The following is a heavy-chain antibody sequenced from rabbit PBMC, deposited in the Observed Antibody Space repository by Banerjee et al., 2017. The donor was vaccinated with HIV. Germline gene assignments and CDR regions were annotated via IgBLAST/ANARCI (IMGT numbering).Heavy chain of an antibody. V-gene: IGHV1S45*01. CDR2: IVAGGGAMT. J-gene: IGHJ4*01. Sequence: QEQLEESGGGLVKPEGSLTLTCTASGFSFSNKYVMCWVRQAPGKGLEWIACIVAGGGAMTYYASWAKGRFTISKPSSTTVTLQMASLTAADTATYFCARDLAGVIGWNFNLWGQGTLVTVS. D-gene: IGHD4-1*01. CDR3: ARDLAGVIGWNFNL. CDR1: GFSFSNKYV.